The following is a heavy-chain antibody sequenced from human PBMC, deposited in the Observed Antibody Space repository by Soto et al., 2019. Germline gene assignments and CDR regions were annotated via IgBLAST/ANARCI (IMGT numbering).Heavy chain of an antibody. V-gene: IGHV3-23*01. Sequence: EVQLLDSGGGLVQPGGSLRLSCAASGFTFSGYALTWVRQAPGKGLEWVSAISGGGDATFYADSVKGRFTISRDNSKNTLYLQMNTLRAEDTAVYYCARKVSGSTGRPDLWYFDLWGCGTLVTVSS. CDR2: ISGGGDAT. J-gene: IGHJ2*01. CDR1: GFTFSGYA. CDR3: ARKVSGSTGRPDLWYFDL. D-gene: IGHD3-10*01.